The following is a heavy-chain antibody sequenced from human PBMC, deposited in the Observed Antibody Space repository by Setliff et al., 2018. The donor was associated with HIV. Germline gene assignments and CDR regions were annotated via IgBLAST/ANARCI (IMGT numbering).Heavy chain of an antibody. D-gene: IGHD3-10*01. V-gene: IGHV4-39*01. CDR1: GDSIGTGTHY. J-gene: IGHJ4*02. CDR3: SRLYGSGHYFAFDF. Sequence: LSLTCNVSGDSIGTGTHYWAWIRQPPGKGLEWIGSLYGHSSTYYTKSPRGRVTISADTSKNQFSLRLSSVTALDTAVYYCSRLYGSGHYFAFDFWGQGALVTVSS. CDR2: LYGHSST.